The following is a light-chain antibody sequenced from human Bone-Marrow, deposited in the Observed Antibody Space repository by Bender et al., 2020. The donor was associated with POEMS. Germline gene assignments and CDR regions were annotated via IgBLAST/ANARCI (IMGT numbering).Light chain of an antibody. CDR1: YIGSQS. V-gene: IGLV3-21*02. CDR3: QVWDRRSDHAV. J-gene: IGLJ7*01. CDR2: DDT. Sequence: SYVLTQPPSVSVAPGQTASITCGESYIGSQSVQWYQQKPGQAPVLVVYDDTDRPSGIPDRFSGSNVGNTATLTISRVEAGDEADYYCQVWDRRSDHAVFGGGTQLTVL.